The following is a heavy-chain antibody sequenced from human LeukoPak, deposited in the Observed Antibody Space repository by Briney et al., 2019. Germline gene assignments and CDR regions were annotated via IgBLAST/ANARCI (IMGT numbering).Heavy chain of an antibody. CDR2: IYYSGST. CDR1: GGSVSDYY. D-gene: IGHD3-22*01. Sequence: SETLSLTCTISGGSVSDYYWSWIRQSPGKGLEWIGYIYYSGSTNYNPSLKSRVTISVDTSKNQFSLKLSSVTAADTAVYYCTRGSIAYYYMDVWGKGTTVTISS. CDR3: TRGSIAYYYMDV. J-gene: IGHJ6*03. V-gene: IGHV4-59*02.